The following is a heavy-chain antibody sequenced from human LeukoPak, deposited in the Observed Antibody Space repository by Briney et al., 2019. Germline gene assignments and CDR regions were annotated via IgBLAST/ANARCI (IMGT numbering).Heavy chain of an antibody. CDR2: ISSSGSTI. CDR3: GRIPCYSYGMDV. CDR1: GFTFSDYY. D-gene: IGHD1-14*01. J-gene: IGHJ6*02. V-gene: IGHV3-11*01. Sequence: GGSPRLSCAASGFTFSDYYMSWIRQAPGKGLEWVSYISSSGSTIYYADSVKGGFTISRDNAKNALYLQMNSLRAEDTAVYYCGRIPCYSYGMDVWGQGTTVTVSS.